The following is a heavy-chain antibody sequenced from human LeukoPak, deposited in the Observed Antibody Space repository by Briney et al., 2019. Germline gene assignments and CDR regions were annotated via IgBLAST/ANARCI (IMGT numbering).Heavy chain of an antibody. V-gene: IGHV3-30*18. CDR3: AKDGSAGYCSSTSCQPHYYYYGMDV. Sequence: GGSPRLSCAASGFTFSSYGMHWVRQAPGKGLEWVAVISYDGSNKYYADSVKGRFTISRDNSKNTLYLQMNSLRAEDTAVYYCAKDGSAGYCSSTSCQPHYYYYGMDVWGKGTTVTVSS. J-gene: IGHJ6*04. CDR1: GFTFSSYG. CDR2: ISYDGSNK. D-gene: IGHD2-2*01.